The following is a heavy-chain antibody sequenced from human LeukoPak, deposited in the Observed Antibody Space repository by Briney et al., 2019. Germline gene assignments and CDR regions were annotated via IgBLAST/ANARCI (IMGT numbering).Heavy chain of an antibody. CDR1: GFTFSSYA. D-gene: IGHD3-22*01. CDR3: ARANTYYYDSSGYSDY. V-gene: IGHV3-64*01. Sequence: GGSLRLSCAASGFTFSSYAMHWVRQAPGKGLEYVSAISSNGGSTYYANSVKGRFTISRDNSKNTLYLQMGSLRAEDMAVYYCARANTYYYDSSGYSDYWGQGTLVTVSS. CDR2: ISSNGGST. J-gene: IGHJ4*02.